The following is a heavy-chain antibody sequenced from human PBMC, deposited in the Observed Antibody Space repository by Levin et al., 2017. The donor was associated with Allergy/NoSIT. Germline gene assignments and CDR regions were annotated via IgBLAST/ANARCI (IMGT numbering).Heavy chain of an antibody. J-gene: IGHJ3*02. V-gene: IGHV5-51*01. CDR1: GYSLSTYW. D-gene: IGHD4-23*01. CDR3: ARPGSVEGRNEALDI. CDR2: IYPGDSDT. Sequence: AASVKVSCKGSGYSLSTYWIAWVRQMPGKGLEWMGIIYPGDSDTRYSPSFQGQVSIPVDKSISTAFLQGNSLKASEHAVYYCARPGSVEGRNEALDIWGQGTMVTVSS.